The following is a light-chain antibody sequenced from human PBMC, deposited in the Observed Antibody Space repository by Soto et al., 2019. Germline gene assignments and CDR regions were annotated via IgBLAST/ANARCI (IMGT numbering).Light chain of an antibody. CDR3: QKYDSAPYT. CDR1: QGISNY. CDR2: AAS. Sequence: DIQMTQSPSSLSPSVGDRVTFTCRASQGISNYLALYQQKPGKVPKLLIYAASTLQSGVPSRFSGGGSGTDFTLTISSLQPEDVATYYGQKYDSAPYTFGQGTKLEI. J-gene: IGKJ2*01. V-gene: IGKV1-27*01.